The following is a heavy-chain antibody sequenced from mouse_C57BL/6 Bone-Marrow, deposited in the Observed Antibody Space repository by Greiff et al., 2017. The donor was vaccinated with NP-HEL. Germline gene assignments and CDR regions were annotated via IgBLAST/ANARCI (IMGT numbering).Heavy chain of an antibody. CDR3: AREGLYYDYDGAWFAY. V-gene: IGHV1-19*01. D-gene: IGHD2-4*01. J-gene: IGHJ3*01. Sequence: EVQLQESGPVLVKPGASVKMSCKASGYTFTDYYMNWVKQSHGKSLEWIGVINPYNGGTSYNQKFKGKATLTVDKSSSTAYMELNSLTSEDSAVYYCAREGLYYDYDGAWFAYWGQGTLVTVSA. CDR1: GYTFTDYY. CDR2: INPYNGGT.